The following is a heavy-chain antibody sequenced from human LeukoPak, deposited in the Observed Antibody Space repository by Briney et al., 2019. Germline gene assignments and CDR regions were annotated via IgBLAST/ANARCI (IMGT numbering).Heavy chain of an antibody. CDR2: SNHSGST. D-gene: IGHD3-22*01. CDR1: CGSFSGYY. V-gene: IGHV4-34*01. Sequence: SETLSLICAVYCGSFSGYYWSWIRHPPGRGLEWIGESNHSGSTNYNPSLKSRVTISVDTSKNQFSLKLSSVTAADTAVYYWAKTGNHYYDSSGYHYNWGQGTLVTVSS. CDR3: AKTGNHYYDSSGYHYN. J-gene: IGHJ4*02.